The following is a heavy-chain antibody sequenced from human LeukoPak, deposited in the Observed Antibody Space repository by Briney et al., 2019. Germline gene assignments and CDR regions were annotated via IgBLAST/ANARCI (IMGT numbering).Heavy chain of an antibody. CDR3: ARTWSSVNYYFDY. CDR1: SGSVSSGSYY. J-gene: IGHJ4*02. CDR2: VYYSGST. D-gene: IGHD6-19*01. V-gene: IGHV4-61*01. Sequence: SETLSLTCTVSSGSVSSGSYYWSWIRQPPGKGLEWIGYVYYSGSTHCNPSLKSRVTISIDTSKNQFSLKLSSVTAADTAVYFCARTWSSVNYYFDYWGQGTVVTLSP.